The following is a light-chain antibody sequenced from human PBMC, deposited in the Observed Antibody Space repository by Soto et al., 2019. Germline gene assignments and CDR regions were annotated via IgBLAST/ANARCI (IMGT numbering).Light chain of an antibody. Sequence: DLQMTQSPSSLSASVGDRVTITCRTSQTINNYLNWYRQKPGKVPEVLIYGASSLQRGVSSRFTGSASRTYFTLTISSLQPEDFATYYCQQVYDFPHTFGQGT. CDR1: QTINNY. CDR3: QQVYDFPHT. V-gene: IGKV1-39*01. J-gene: IGKJ2*01. CDR2: GAS.